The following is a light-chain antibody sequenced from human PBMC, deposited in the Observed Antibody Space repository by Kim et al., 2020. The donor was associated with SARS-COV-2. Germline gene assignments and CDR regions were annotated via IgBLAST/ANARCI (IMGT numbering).Light chain of an antibody. CDR3: QSYDSSNHWV. CDR2: EDN. CDR1: SGSIASNY. Sequence: KTVTISCTRSSGSIASNYVQWYQRRPGSAPTTVIYEDNQRPSGVPDRFSGSSDSSSNSASLTISGLKTEDEADYYCQSYDSSNHWVFGGGTQLTVL. J-gene: IGLJ3*02. V-gene: IGLV6-57*03.